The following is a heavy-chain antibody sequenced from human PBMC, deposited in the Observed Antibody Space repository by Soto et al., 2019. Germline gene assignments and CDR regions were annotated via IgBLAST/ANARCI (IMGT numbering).Heavy chain of an antibody. J-gene: IGHJ4*02. CDR3: ATDSFRSGIAVAGKY. CDR2: ISFGGGST. V-gene: IGHV3-23*01. Sequence: EVQLLESGGGLVQPGGSLRLSCAASGFTFGSYAMTWVRQAPGKGLEWVSAISFGGGSTYYADSVKGRFTISRDNSQNTLYLHMPSLRAEDTAIYYCATDSFRSGIAVAGKYWGQGTLVTVSS. CDR1: GFTFGSYA. D-gene: IGHD6-19*01.